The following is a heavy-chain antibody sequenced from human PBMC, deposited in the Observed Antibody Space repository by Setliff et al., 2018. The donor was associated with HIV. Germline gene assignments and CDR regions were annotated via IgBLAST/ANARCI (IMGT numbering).Heavy chain of an antibody. CDR3: TRDQSLEWFLPLDH. CDR1: GFTFGDYA. CDR2: IRNKGYGGTT. J-gene: IGHJ4*02. D-gene: IGHD3-3*01. V-gene: IGHV3-49*04. Sequence: GGSLRLSCTASGFTFGDYAMSWVRQAPGKGLEWVGFIRNKGYGGTTEYAASVKGRFTISRDDSKSIAYLQMNSLKIEDTAVYYCTRDQSLEWFLPLDHWGQGTLVTVSS.